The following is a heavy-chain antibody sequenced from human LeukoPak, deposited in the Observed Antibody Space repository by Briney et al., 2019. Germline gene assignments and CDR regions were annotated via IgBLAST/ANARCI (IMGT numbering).Heavy chain of an antibody. J-gene: IGHJ4*02. D-gene: IGHD2-2*01. V-gene: IGHV1-2*02. CDR2: INPNSGGT. CDR3: ARDKTVPAASFDY. Sequence: ASVKVSCKASGYTFTGYYMHWVRQAPGQGLEWMGWINPNSGGTNYAQKFQGRVTMTRDTSISTAYMELSRLRSDDTAVYYCARDKTVPAASFDYWGQGTQVTVSS. CDR1: GYTFTGYY.